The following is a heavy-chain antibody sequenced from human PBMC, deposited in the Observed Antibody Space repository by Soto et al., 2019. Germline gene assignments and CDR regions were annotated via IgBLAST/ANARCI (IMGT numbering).Heavy chain of an antibody. Sequence: ASVKVSCKVSGYTLTELSMHWVRQAPGKGLEWMGGFDPEDGETIYAQKFQGRVTMTEDTSTDTAYMELSSLRSEDTAVYFCAKATYYYDSSSYYRVYFDYWGQGTLVTVS. J-gene: IGHJ4*02. CDR3: AKATYYYDSSSYYRVYFDY. D-gene: IGHD3-22*01. V-gene: IGHV1-24*01. CDR2: FDPEDGET. CDR1: GYTLTELS.